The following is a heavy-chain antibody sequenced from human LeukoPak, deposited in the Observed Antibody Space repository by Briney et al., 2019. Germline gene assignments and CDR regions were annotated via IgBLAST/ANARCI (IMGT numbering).Heavy chain of an antibody. CDR3: VRHNIAENFFAP. J-gene: IGHJ5*02. CDR1: GYSIDDRYY. D-gene: IGHD1-1*01. V-gene: IGHV4-38-2*02. CDR2: IYDTLHT. Sequence: AETLSLTHTVSGYSIDDRYYWGWIRQPPGKGLERIGRIYDTLHTYYNPSLTGPLTLSLATTNNHLSLRIDSVTAAGTGLYYCVRHNIAENFFAPWGEGTLVTVSS.